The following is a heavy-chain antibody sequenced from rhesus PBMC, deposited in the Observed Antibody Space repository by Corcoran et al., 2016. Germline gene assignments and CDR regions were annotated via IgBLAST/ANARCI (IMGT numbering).Heavy chain of an antibody. CDR3: ARDRGRAAVNDRFDV. V-gene: IGHV4-169*02. CDR1: GGSISSSY. CDR2: IYGSGSSN. D-gene: IGHD6-25*01. J-gene: IGHJ5-1*01. Sequence: QLQLQESGPGLVKPSETLSLTCAVSGGSISSSYWSWIRQAPGKGLEWIGYIYGSGSSNNYNPSLKSRVTLSVDTSKDQLSLKLSSVTAADTAVYYCARDRGRAAVNDRFDVWGPGVLVTVSS.